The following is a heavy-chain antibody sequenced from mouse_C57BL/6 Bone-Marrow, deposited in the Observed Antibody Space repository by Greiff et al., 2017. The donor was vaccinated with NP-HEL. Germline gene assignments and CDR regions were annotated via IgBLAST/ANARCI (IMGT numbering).Heavy chain of an antibody. CDR1: GYTFTSYW. Sequence: QVHVKQPGAELVKPGASVKLSCKASGYTFTSYWMQWVKQRPGQGLEWIGEIDPSDSYTNYNQKFKGKATLTVDTSSSTAYMQLSSLTSEDSAVYYCARSSITTVVATGNYFDYWGQGTTLTVSS. CDR3: ARSSITTVVATGNYFDY. CDR2: IDPSDSYT. V-gene: IGHV1-50*01. J-gene: IGHJ2*01. D-gene: IGHD1-1*01.